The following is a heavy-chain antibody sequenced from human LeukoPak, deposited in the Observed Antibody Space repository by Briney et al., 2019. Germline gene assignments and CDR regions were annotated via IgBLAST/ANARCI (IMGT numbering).Heavy chain of an antibody. D-gene: IGHD1-26*01. CDR1: GGSISTYY. CDR3: ARGRSNYYGMDV. Sequence: PSETLSLTCTVSGGSISTYYWSWIRRPPGKGLEWIGYIYYNGNTNYSPSLKSRVTMSVDTSKNLFSLKVSSVTAADTAVYYCARGRSNYYGMDVWGQGTTVTVSS. CDR2: IYYNGNT. J-gene: IGHJ6*02. V-gene: IGHV4-59*01.